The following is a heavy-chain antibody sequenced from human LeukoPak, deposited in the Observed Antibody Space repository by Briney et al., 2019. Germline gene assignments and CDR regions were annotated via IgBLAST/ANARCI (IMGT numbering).Heavy chain of an antibody. CDR2: ISSSSSYI. J-gene: IGHJ4*02. Sequence: GGSLRLSCAASGFTFSSYEMNWVRQAPGKGLEWVSSISSSSSYIYYADSVKGRFTISRDNAKNSLSLQMNSLRAEDTAVYYCAGGDSSSWYVWGQGTLVAVSS. D-gene: IGHD6-13*01. V-gene: IGHV3-21*01. CDR3: AGGDSSSWYV. CDR1: GFTFSSYE.